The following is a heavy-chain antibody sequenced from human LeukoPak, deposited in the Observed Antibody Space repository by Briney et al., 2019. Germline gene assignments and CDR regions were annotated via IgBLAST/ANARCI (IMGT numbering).Heavy chain of an antibody. CDR3: ARDSPLLTV. D-gene: IGHD3-9*01. J-gene: IGHJ4*02. CDR2: ISSSSSTI. V-gene: IGHV3-48*04. CDR1: GFTFSSYA. Sequence: GGSLRLSCAASGFTFSSYAMSWVRQAPGKGLEWVSYISSSSSTIYYADSVKGRFTISRDNAKNSLYLQMNSLRAEDTATYYCARDSPLLTVWGQGTLVTVSS.